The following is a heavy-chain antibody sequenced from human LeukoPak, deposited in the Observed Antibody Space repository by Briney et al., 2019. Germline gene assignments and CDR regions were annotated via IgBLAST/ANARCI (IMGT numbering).Heavy chain of an antibody. CDR2: IKQDGSEK. J-gene: IGHJ6*03. CDR1: GFTFSSYW. CDR3: ARDRGLRFLEWYYPSGYMDV. D-gene: IGHD3-3*01. Sequence: PGGSLRLSCAASGFTFSSYWMSWVRQAPGKGLEWVANIKQDGSEKYYVDSVKGRFTISRDNAKNSLYLQMNSLRAEDTAVYYCARDRGLRFLEWYYPSGYMDVWGKGTTVTVSS. V-gene: IGHV3-7*01.